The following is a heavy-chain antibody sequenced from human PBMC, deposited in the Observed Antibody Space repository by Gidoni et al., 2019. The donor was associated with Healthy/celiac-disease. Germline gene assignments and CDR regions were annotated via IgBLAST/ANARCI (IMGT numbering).Heavy chain of an antibody. CDR1: GFTFSSYA. V-gene: IGHV3-23*04. J-gene: IGHJ4*02. CDR3: AKYGSGYDPNFDY. CDR2: ISGSGGST. Sequence: EVQLVESGGGLVQPGGSLRLSCAASGFTFSSYAMRWVRQAPGKGLGWVSAISGSGGSTYDADSVKGRFTISRDNSKNTLYLQMNSLRAEDTAVYYCAKYGSGYDPNFDYWGQGTLVTVSS. D-gene: IGHD5-12*01.